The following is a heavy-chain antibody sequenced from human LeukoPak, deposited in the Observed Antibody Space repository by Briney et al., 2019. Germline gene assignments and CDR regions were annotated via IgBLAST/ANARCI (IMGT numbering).Heavy chain of an antibody. CDR3: AKAGTAVPGTLDY. Sequence: GGSLRLSCAASGFTFSSYGMHWVRQAPGKGLEWVAFIRYDGSNKYYADSVKGRFTISRDNSQNTLYVQMNSLRPEDTAVYYCAKAGTAVPGTLDYWGQGTLVTVSS. J-gene: IGHJ4*02. CDR1: GFTFSSYG. V-gene: IGHV3-30*02. D-gene: IGHD6-19*01. CDR2: IRYDGSNK.